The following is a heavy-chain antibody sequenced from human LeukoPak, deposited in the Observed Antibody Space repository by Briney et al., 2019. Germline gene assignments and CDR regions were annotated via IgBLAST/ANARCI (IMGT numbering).Heavy chain of an antibody. D-gene: IGHD4-23*01. CDR1: GYTSTSYG. V-gene: IGHV1-18*01. J-gene: IGHJ4*02. CDR2: ISAYTGDT. Sequence: ASVKVSCKTSGYTSTSYGISWVRQAPGQGLEWMGWISAYTGDTKYGQKLQGRVTMTTDTSTSTAYMELRSLRSDDTAIYYCARTDGGYSYPYGIDYWGQGSLVTVSS. CDR3: ARTDGGYSYPYGIDY.